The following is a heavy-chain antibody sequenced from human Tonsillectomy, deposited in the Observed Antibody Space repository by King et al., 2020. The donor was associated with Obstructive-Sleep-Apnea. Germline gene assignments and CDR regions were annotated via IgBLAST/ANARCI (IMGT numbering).Heavy chain of an antibody. CDR3: ARTAVDPYSSSGYYYYYGMDV. Sequence: VQLVESGGGVVQPGRSLRLSCAAAGFTFSTYAMHLVRQVPGKGLEWVAVISYDGSHKYYADSLKGRFTISRDNSKNTLYLQINSLGPEDTAVYYCARTAVDPYSSSGYYYYYGMDVWGQGTTVTVSS. CDR1: GFTFSTYA. CDR2: ISYDGSHK. J-gene: IGHJ6*02. D-gene: IGHD6-13*01. V-gene: IGHV3-30-3*01.